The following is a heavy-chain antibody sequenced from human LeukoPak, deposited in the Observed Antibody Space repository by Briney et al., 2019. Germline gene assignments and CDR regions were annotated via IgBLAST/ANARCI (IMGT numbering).Heavy chain of an antibody. CDR2: INHSGST. Sequence: SETLSLTCAVYGGSFSGYYWSWIRQPRGKGLEWIGEINHSGSTNYNPSLKSRVTISVDTSRNQFSLKLSSVTAADTAVYYCARVRGSGWPPYYYYYMDVWGKGTTVTVSS. J-gene: IGHJ6*03. D-gene: IGHD6-19*01. CDR3: ARVRGSGWPPYYYYYMDV. CDR1: GGSFSGYY. V-gene: IGHV4-34*01.